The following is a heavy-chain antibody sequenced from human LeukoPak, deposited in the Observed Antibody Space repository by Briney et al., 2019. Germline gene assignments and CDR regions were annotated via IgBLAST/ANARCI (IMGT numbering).Heavy chain of an antibody. CDR3: AKEERITSYFDY. J-gene: IGHJ4*02. CDR1: RLTFSSYA. D-gene: IGHD2-15*01. Sequence: GGSLRLSCAASRLTFSSYAMSWVGQAAGKGVEGVSAISGSGGSTYYAASVKGRFTISRDNSKNTLYLQMNRLRAEETAVYYCAKEERITSYFDYWGQGTLVTVYS. CDR2: ISGSGGST. V-gene: IGHV3-23*01.